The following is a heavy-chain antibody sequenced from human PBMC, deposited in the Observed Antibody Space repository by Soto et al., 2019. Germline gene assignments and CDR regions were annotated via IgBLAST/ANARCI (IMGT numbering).Heavy chain of an antibody. Sequence: QVQLVQSGAEVKKPGSSVKVSCKASGGTFSSYTISWVRQAPGQGLEWMGRIIPILGIANYAQKFQGRVTITADKSTSTASMELSSLRSEDTALYYCASRYDSSDYWRQGTLVTVSS. D-gene: IGHD3-22*01. CDR2: IIPILGIA. V-gene: IGHV1-69*02. J-gene: IGHJ4*02. CDR3: ASRYDSSDY. CDR1: GGTFSSYT.